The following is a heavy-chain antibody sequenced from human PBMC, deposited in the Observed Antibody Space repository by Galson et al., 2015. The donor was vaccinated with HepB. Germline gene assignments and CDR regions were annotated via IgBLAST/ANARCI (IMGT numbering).Heavy chain of an antibody. J-gene: IGHJ4*02. D-gene: IGHD4-17*01. V-gene: IGHV3-30*04. CDR3: ARGDGDYDY. CDR2: VSYDGSNK. CDR1: GFTFSSYA. Sequence: SLRLSCAASGFTFSSYAMHWVRQAPGKGLEWVAVVSYDGSNKYHADSVKGRFTISRDNSKNTLYLQMNGLRAEDTAVYYCARGDGDYDYWGQGTLVTVSS.